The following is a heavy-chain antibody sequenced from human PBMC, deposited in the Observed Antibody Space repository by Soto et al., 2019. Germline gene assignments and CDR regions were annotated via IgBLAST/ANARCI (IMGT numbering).Heavy chain of an antibody. CDR3: ARRGGVLLWFGESNYYGMDV. D-gene: IGHD3-10*01. CDR2: INHSGST. J-gene: IGHJ6*02. V-gene: IGHV4-34*01. Sequence: SETLSLTCAVYGGSFSGYYWTWIRQPPGTGLEWIGEINHSGSTNYNPSLKSRVTISVDTSKNQFSLKLSSVTAADTAVYYCARRGGVLLWFGESNYYGMDVWGQGTKVTVS. CDR1: GGSFSGYY.